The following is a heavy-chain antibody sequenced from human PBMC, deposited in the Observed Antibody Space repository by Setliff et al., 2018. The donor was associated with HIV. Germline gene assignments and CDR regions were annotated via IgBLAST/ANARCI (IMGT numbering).Heavy chain of an antibody. D-gene: IGHD2-8*02. J-gene: IGHJ4*02. CDR1: GYTLTTYG. CDR2: INTETGNP. V-gene: IGHV7-4-1*02. CDR3: ARVGSYWSTFDY. Sequence: ASVKVSCKASGYTLTTYGISWVRQAPGQGPEWMGWINTETGNPMYAQGFRGRLVFSLDTSVNTAYLQINSLKAEDTAMYYCARVGSYWSTFDYWGKGALVTV.